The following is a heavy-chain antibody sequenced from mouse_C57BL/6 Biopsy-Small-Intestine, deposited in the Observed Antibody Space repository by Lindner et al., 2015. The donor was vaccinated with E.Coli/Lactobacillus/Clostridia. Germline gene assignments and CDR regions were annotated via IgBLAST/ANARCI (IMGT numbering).Heavy chain of an antibody. CDR3: AREGYYGSSYVGYFDV. CDR1: GYSITSGYY. D-gene: IGHD1-1*01. J-gene: IGHJ1*03. CDR2: ISYDGSN. V-gene: IGHV3-6*01. Sequence: VQLQESGPGLVKPSQSLSLTCSVTGYSITSGYYWNWIRQFPGNKLEWMGYISYDGSNNYNPSLKSRISITHDTSKNHFFLKLNSVTTEDTATYYCAREGYYGSSYVGYFDVWGTGTTVTVSS.